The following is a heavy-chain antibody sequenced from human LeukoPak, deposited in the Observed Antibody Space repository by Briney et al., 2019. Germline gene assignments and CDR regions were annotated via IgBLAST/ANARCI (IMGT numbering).Heavy chain of an antibody. Sequence: SETLSLTCAVYGGSFSGYYWSWIRQPPGKGLEWIGEINHSGSTNYNPSLKSRVTISVDTSKNQFSLKLSSVTAADTAVYYCARGPRTKWYYYDSSGSRAFDIWGQGTMVTVSS. CDR3: ARGPRTKWYYYDSSGSRAFDI. CDR1: GGSFSGYY. J-gene: IGHJ3*02. D-gene: IGHD3-22*01. V-gene: IGHV4-34*01. CDR2: INHSGST.